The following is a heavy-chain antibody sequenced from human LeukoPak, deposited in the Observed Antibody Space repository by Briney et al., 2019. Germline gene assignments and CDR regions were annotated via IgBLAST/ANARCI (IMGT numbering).Heavy chain of an antibody. Sequence: GGSLRLSCAASGFTFSSYAMHWVRQAPGKGLEWVAVISYDGSNKYYADSVKGRFTISRDNSENTLYLQMNSLRAEDTAVYYCARDQAVRGVIIHTFDYWGQGTLVTVSS. D-gene: IGHD3-10*01. V-gene: IGHV3-30-3*01. CDR1: GFTFSSYA. CDR2: ISYDGSNK. CDR3: ARDQAVRGVIIHTFDY. J-gene: IGHJ4*02.